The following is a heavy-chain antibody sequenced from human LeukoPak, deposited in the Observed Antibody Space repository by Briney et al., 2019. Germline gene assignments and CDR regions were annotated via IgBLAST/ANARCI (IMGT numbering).Heavy chain of an antibody. CDR2: IYYSGST. D-gene: IGHD5-18*01. CDR3: ARAEAFERIQRGGFDY. CDR1: GGSFSGYY. Sequence: SETLSLTCAVYGGSFSGYYWSWIRQPPGKGLEWIGYIYYSGSTNYNPSLKSRVTISVDTSKNQFSLKLSSVTAADTAVYYCARAEAFERIQRGGFDYWGQGTLVTASS. V-gene: IGHV4-59*01. J-gene: IGHJ4*02.